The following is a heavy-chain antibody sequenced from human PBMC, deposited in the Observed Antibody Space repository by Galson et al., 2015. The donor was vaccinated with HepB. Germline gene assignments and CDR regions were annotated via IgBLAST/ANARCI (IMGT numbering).Heavy chain of an antibody. Sequence: ETLSLTCTVSGGSISSYYWSWIRQPAGKGLEWIGRIYTSGSTNYNPSLKSRVTISRDNSKNTLYLQMNSLRAEDTAVYFCAKIRQEWDADFDYWGQGTLVTVSS. J-gene: IGHJ4*02. D-gene: IGHD1-26*01. CDR2: IYTSGST. V-gene: IGHV4-4*07. CDR1: GGSISSYY. CDR3: AKIRQEWDADFDY.